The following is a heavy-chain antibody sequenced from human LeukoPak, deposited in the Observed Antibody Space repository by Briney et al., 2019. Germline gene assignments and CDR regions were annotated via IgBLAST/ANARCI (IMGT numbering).Heavy chain of an antibody. Sequence: GGSLRLSCAASGFSFSAYWMTWVRQAPGTGLEWVANINPAGTETYYVAPVKGRFIISRDNAKNLLYLQMNSLRAEDTAVYYCARFGYAAAVDLWGQGTLVTVSS. J-gene: IGHJ4*02. CDR2: INPAGTET. D-gene: IGHD6-13*01. CDR1: GFSFSAYW. CDR3: ARFGYAAAVDL. V-gene: IGHV3-7*01.